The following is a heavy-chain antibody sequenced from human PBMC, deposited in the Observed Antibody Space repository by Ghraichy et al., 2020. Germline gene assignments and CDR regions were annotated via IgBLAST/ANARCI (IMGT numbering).Heavy chain of an antibody. J-gene: IGHJ4*02. D-gene: IGHD5-24*01. Sequence: SETLSLTCAVYGGSFSGYYWSWIRQPPGKGLEWIGEINHSGSTNYNPSLKSRVTISVDTSKNQFSLKLSSVTAADTAVYYCARGGRWLQLRGRFDYWGQGTLVTVSS. CDR1: GGSFSGYY. V-gene: IGHV4-34*01. CDR2: INHSGST. CDR3: ARGGRWLQLRGRFDY.